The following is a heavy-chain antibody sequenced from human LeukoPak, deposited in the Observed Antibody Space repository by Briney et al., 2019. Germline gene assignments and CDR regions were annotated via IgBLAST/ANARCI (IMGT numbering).Heavy chain of an antibody. D-gene: IGHD3-22*01. J-gene: IGHJ3*02. Sequence: SETLSLTCTVSGGSISSYYWSWIRQPPGKGLEWIGYIYYSGSTYYNPSLKSRVTISVDRSKNQFSLKLSSVTAADTAVYYCARRGGYYYGLNAFDIWGQGTMVTVSS. V-gene: IGHV4-59*12. CDR1: GGSISSYY. CDR3: ARRGGYYYGLNAFDI. CDR2: IYYSGST.